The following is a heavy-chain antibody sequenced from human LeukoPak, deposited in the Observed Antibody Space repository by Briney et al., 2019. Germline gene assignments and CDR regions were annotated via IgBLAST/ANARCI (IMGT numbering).Heavy chain of an antibody. CDR2: ISYDGSNK. V-gene: IGHV3-30-3*01. J-gene: IGHJ4*02. D-gene: IGHD5-24*01. CDR1: GFTFSSYA. Sequence: GGSLRLSCAASGFTFSSYAMHWVRQAPGKGLEWVAVISYDGSNKYYADSVKGRFTIPRDNSKNTLYLQMNSLRAEDTAVYYCARDLEDGYKVGSYYFDYWGQGTLVTVSS. CDR3: ARDLEDGYKVGSYYFDY.